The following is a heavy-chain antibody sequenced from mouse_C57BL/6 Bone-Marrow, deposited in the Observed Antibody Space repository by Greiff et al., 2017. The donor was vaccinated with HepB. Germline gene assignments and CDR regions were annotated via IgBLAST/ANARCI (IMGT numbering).Heavy chain of an antibody. Sequence: EVQLQQSGTVLARPGASVKMSCKTSGYTFTSYWMHCVKQRPGQGLEWIGAIYPGNSDTSYNQKFKGKAKLTAVTSASTAYMELSSLTNEDSAVYYCTRYYGSKRYFDVWGTGTTVTVSS. V-gene: IGHV1-5*01. CDR3: TRYYGSKRYFDV. CDR2: IYPGNSDT. CDR1: GYTFTSYW. J-gene: IGHJ1*03. D-gene: IGHD1-1*01.